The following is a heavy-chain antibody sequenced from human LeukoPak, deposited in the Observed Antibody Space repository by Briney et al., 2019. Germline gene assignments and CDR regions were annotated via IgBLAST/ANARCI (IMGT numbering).Heavy chain of an antibody. V-gene: IGHV3-21*01. CDR2: ISSSSSYI. Sequence: GGSLRLSCAASGFTFSSYSMNWVRQAPGKGLEWVSSISSSSSYIYYADSVKGRFTISRDNAKNSLYLQMNSLRAEDTAVYYCARARGRSINDAFDIWGQGTMVTVSS. J-gene: IGHJ3*02. CDR3: ARARGRSINDAFDI. CDR1: GFTFSSYS. D-gene: IGHD3-16*01.